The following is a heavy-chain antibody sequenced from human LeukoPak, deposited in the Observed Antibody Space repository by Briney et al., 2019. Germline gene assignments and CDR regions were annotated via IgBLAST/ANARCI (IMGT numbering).Heavy chain of an antibody. Sequence: GGSLRLSCAATGFTFDDYGMSWVRQAPGKGLEWVSGINWNGGSTGYADSVKGRFTISRDNAKNSLYLQMNSLRAEDTALYYCARGMTTVTTRAFDIWGQGTMVTVSS. V-gene: IGHV3-20*04. J-gene: IGHJ3*02. CDR2: INWNGGST. CDR3: ARGMTTVTTRAFDI. CDR1: GFTFDDYG. D-gene: IGHD4-17*01.